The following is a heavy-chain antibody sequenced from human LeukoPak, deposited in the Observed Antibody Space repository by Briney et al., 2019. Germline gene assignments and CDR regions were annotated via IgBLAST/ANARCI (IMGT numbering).Heavy chain of an antibody. D-gene: IGHD6-13*01. V-gene: IGHV3-30-3*01. CDR3: ARAKTSSSRALFDY. CDR1: EFTFSSYA. Sequence: PGGSLRLPCAASEFTFSSYAMHWVRQAPGKGLEWVASLSYDGGNKYYARSVKGRFTISRDSSKNTLYLQMNSLRTEDTAVYYCARAKTSSSRALFDYWGQGTLVTVSS. CDR2: LSYDGGNK. J-gene: IGHJ4*02.